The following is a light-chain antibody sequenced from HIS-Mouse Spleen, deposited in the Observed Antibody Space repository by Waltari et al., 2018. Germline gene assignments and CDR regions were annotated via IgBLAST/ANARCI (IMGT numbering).Light chain of an antibody. Sequence: QSALTQPASVSGSPGQSITISCTGTSSDVGGYNYVSWYQQHPGKAPKLMIYEVSNRPAGVSNRISGSKSGNTASLTISGLQAEDEADYYCSSYTSRSTWVFGGGTKLTVL. CDR1: SSDVGGYNY. V-gene: IGLV2-14*01. J-gene: IGLJ3*02. CDR3: SSYTSRSTWV. CDR2: EVS.